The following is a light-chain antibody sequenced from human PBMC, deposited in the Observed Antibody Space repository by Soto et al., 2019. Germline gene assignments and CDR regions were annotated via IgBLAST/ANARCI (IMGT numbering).Light chain of an antibody. CDR2: DAS. CDR3: QQYDNLTPLT. J-gene: IGKJ4*01. CDR1: QDINKY. Sequence: DIQMTQSPSSLPASVGDRVTITCQASQDINKYLNWYQQKPGKAPKLLIYDASHLETGVPSRFSGSGSGTDYTFTISSLQPEDFATYYCQQYDNLTPLTFGGGTKVEIK. V-gene: IGKV1-33*01.